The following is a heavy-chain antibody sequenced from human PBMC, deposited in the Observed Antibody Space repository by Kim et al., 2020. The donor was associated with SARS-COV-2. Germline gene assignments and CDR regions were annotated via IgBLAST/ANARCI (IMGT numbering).Heavy chain of an antibody. CDR1: GFTFSSYG. V-gene: IGHV3-33*06. D-gene: IGHD5-12*01. CDR3: AKFGRGSRGYDFDY. Sequence: GGSLRLSCAASGFTFSSYGMHWVRQAPGKGLEWVAVIWYDGSNKYYADSVKGRFTISRDNSKNTLYLQMNSLRAEDTAVYYCAKFGRGSRGYDFDYWGQGTLVTVSS. CDR2: IWYDGSNK. J-gene: IGHJ4*02.